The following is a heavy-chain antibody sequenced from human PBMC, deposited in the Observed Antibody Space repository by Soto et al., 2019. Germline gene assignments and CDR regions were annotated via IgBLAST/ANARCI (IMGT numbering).Heavy chain of an antibody. D-gene: IGHD1-1*01. CDR2: IDESGGS. CDR1: GGPIRSSSHY. Sequence: QLQLQESGPGLVKPSETLSLTCTVSGGPIRSSSHYWGWLRQSPGTGLEWIGSIDESGGSYYNPSLKSRVTISVDTSKNQFSLKLTSVTGADSAIYYGAREGGYVHYWGQGTLVTVSS. V-gene: IGHV4-39*02. CDR3: AREGGYVHY. J-gene: IGHJ4*02.